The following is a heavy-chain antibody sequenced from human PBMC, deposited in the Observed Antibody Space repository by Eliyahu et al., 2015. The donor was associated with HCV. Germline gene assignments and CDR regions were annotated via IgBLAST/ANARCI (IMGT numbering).Heavy chain of an antibody. D-gene: IGHD3-10*01. Sequence: EVQLVESGGGLVQPGGSLRLSCTASGFTFSRYWMHWVRQAPGKGLVWVSRINSDGSTTGYADSAKGRFTISRDNVKNTLYLQMNSLRAEDTAVYYCAREWADGSGSYYYDAFDIWGQGTMVTVSS. CDR3: AREWADGSGSYYYDAFDI. CDR1: GFTFSRYW. J-gene: IGHJ3*02. CDR2: INSDGSTT. V-gene: IGHV3-74*01.